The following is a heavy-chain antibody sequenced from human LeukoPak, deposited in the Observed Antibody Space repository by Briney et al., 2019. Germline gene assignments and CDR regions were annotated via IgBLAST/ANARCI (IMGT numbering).Heavy chain of an antibody. V-gene: IGHV3-7*01. Sequence: PGGSLRLSCAASGFTFSSYWMSWVRQAPGTGLEWVANIKQDGSEEYYVDSVKGRFTISRDNAKNSLYLQMNTLRAEDTALYYCARDLGPSGGDDDAFDIWGQGTMVTVSS. CDR3: ARDLGPSGGDDDAFDI. D-gene: IGHD3-16*01. J-gene: IGHJ3*02. CDR2: IKQDGSEE. CDR1: GFTFSSYW.